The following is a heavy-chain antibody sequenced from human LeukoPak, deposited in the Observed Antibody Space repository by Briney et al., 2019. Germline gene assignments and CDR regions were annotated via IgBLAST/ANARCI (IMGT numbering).Heavy chain of an antibody. J-gene: IGHJ4*02. CDR1: GFTFSNAW. V-gene: IGHV3-15*01. CDR3: LRDWYGSGSYWQIRESYFDY. D-gene: IGHD3-10*01. Sequence: GGSLRLSCAASGFTFSNAWMSWVRQAPGKGLEWVGRIKSKTDGGTTDYAAPVKGRFAISRDDSKNTLYLQMNSLKTEDTAVYYCLRDWYGSGSYWQIRESYFDYWGQGTLVTVSS. CDR2: IKSKTDGGTT.